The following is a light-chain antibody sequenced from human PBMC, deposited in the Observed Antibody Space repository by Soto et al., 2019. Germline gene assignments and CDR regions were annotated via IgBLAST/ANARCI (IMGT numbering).Light chain of an antibody. Sequence: DIQMTQSPTSLSASVGDRVTITCRASQGIRNFVAWYQQKPGKPPKLLIYAASTLQSGVPSRFSGSGSGTDFTLTINSRLPEDVATYSCQKYSSVPVFGPGTKVEI. J-gene: IGKJ3*01. CDR3: QKYSSVPV. CDR2: AAS. V-gene: IGKV1-27*01. CDR1: QGIRNF.